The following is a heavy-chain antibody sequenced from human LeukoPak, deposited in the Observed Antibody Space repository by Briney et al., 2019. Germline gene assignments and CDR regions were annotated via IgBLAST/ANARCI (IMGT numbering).Heavy chain of an antibody. CDR1: GFTFRTFG. D-gene: IGHD4-17*01. Sequence: QSGRSLRLSCAASGFTFRTFGMHWVRQAPGKGLEWVAIIWYDGSKKYYTDSVKGRFTISRDNSENTLYLQMNSLRVEDTAVYYCARDRAYGGYSPLDYWGQGTLVTVSS. V-gene: IGHV3-33*01. J-gene: IGHJ4*02. CDR2: IWYDGSKK. CDR3: ARDRAYGGYSPLDY.